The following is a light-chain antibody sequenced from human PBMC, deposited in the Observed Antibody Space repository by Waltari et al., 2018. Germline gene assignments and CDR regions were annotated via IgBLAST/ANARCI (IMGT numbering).Light chain of an antibody. V-gene: IGLV1-40*01. CDR3: QSYDSSLSGLWV. J-gene: IGLJ3*02. CDR2: ANR. CDR1: SSNIGAGYD. Sequence: QSVLTQPPSVSGAPGQRVTISCTGSSSNIGAGYDVHWYQQLPGTAPKLLIFANRNRPSGVPDRFSGSKSGTSASLAITGLQAEDEADYYCQSYDSSLSGLWVFGGGTKLTVL.